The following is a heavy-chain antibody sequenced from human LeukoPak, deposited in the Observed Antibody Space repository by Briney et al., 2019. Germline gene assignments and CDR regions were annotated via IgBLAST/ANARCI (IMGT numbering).Heavy chain of an antibody. V-gene: IGHV4-59*01. CDR2: IYYSGST. CDR1: GGSISSYY. J-gene: IGHJ3*02. Sequence: SETLSLTCTVSGGSISSYYWSWIRQPPGKGLEWIGYIYYSGSTNYNPSLKCRVTISVDTSKNQFSLKLSSVTAADTAVYYCARATETTVVGPIYAFDIWGQGTMVTVSS. D-gene: IGHD4-23*01. CDR3: ARATETTVVGPIYAFDI.